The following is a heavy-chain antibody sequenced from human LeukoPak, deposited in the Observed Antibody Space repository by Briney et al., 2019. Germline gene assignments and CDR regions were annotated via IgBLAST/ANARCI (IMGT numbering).Heavy chain of an antibody. D-gene: IGHD2-2*01. V-gene: IGHV1-18*04. CDR2: ISAYNGNT. Sequence: GASVKVSCKASGYTFTGYYMHWVRQAPGQGLEWRGWISAYNGNTNYAQKRQGRVTMTTDTSTSTAYMELRSLRSDDTAVYYCARAQRLGYCSSTSCWRGDYYGMDVWGQGTTVTVSS. J-gene: IGHJ6*02. CDR1: GYTFTGYY. CDR3: ARAQRLGYCSSTSCWRGDYYGMDV.